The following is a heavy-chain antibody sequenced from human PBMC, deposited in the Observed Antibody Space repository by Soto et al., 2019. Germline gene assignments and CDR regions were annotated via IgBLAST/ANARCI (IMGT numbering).Heavy chain of an antibody. V-gene: IGHV2-5*02. J-gene: IGHJ4*02. CDR2: IYWDDDK. D-gene: IGHD3-22*01. Sequence: SGPTLVNPTQTLTLTCTFSGFSLSTSGVGVGWIRQPPGKALEWLALIYWDDDKRYSPSLKSRLTITKDTSKNQVVLTMTNMDPLDTAKYYCAHAVSSVYYLDYFDYGGQGTRVTAPS. CDR3: AHAVSSVYYLDYFDY. CDR1: GFSLSTSGVG.